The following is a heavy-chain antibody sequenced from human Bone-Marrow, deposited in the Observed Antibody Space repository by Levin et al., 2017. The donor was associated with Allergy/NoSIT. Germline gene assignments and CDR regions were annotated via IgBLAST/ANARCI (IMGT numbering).Heavy chain of an antibody. J-gene: IGHJ4*02. CDR1: GYSISSGFY. D-gene: IGHD5-12*01. Sequence: SETLSLTCTVSGYSISSGFYWGWIRQPPGKGLEWVGSIFHSGTTYYNSSLKSRVTISVDTSKNQFFLQLSSVTAADTAVYYCARPRGSGYNHDPFDYWGQGTLVTVSS. CDR3: ARPRGSGYNHDPFDY. CDR2: IFHSGTT. V-gene: IGHV4-38-2*02.